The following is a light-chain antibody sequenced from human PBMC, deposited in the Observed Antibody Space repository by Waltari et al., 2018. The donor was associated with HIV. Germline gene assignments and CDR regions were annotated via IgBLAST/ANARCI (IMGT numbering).Light chain of an antibody. J-gene: IGKJ5*01. CDR3: QQADSFPFT. CDR1: QDVSTW. CDR2: AAS. V-gene: IGKV1-12*02. Sequence: DIQMTQSPSSVSASVGDRVTFTCRASQDVSTWLACYQQQPGNAPRLLIYAASRLQTGVPSRFSGRGSGTDFTLTINSLQPEDFATYYCQQADSFPFTFGQGTRLEIK.